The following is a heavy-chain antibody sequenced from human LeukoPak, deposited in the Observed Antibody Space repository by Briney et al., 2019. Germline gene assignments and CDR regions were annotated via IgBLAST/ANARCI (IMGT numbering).Heavy chain of an antibody. V-gene: IGHV3-7*01. CDR2: IKQDGSEK. D-gene: IGHD5-18*01. J-gene: IGHJ4*02. Sequence: GGSLRLSCAASGFTFSSYWMSWVRQAPGRGLEWVANIKQDGSEKYYVDSVKGRFTISRDNAKNSLYLQMNSLRAEDTAVYYCARVYSYGYSSGEGIDYWGQGTLVTVSS. CDR1: GFTFSSYW. CDR3: ARVYSYGYSSGEGIDY.